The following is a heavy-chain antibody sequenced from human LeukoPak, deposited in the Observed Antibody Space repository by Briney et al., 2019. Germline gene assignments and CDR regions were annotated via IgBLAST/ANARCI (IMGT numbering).Heavy chain of an antibody. CDR2: IYHSGST. D-gene: IGHD5-12*01. Sequence: SETLSLTCAVSGGSISSSNWWSWVRQPPGKGLEWIGEIYHSGSTNYNPSLKSRVTISVDKSKNQFSLKLSSVTAADTAVYYCAILRGYSGYDSDYWGQGTLVTVSS. J-gene: IGHJ4*02. V-gene: IGHV4-4*02. CDR1: GGSISSSNW. CDR3: AILRGYSGYDSDY.